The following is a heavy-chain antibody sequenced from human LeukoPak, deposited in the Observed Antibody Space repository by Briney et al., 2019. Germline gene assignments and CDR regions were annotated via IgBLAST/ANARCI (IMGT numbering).Heavy chain of an antibody. CDR3: AREGGGYFDY. Sequence: GGSLRLSCAASGFTFSNYWMHWVRQAPGKGLVWVSRINSDGINTSYADSVKGRFTISRDNAKNSLYLQMNSLRAEDTSVYYCAREGGGYFDYWGQGTLVTVSS. J-gene: IGHJ4*02. CDR1: GFTFSNYW. CDR2: INSDGINT. V-gene: IGHV3-74*01. D-gene: IGHD3-16*01.